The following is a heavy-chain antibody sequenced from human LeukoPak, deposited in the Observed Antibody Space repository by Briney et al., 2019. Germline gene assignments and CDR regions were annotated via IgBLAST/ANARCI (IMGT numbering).Heavy chain of an antibody. CDR1: GFTFSSYS. V-gene: IGHV3-21*01. CDR2: ISSSSSYI. CDR3: ARLPYSGSYSYYYYYMDV. Sequence: PGGSLRLSCAASGFTFSSYSMNWVRQAPGKGLEWVSSISSSSSYIYYADSVKGRFTISRDNAKNSLYLQMNSLRAEDTAVYYCARLPYSGSYSYYYYYMDVWGKGTTVTVSS. D-gene: IGHD1-26*01. J-gene: IGHJ6*03.